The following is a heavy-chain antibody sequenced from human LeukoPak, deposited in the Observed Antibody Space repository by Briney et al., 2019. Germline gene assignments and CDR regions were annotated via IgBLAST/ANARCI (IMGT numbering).Heavy chain of an antibody. CDR1: GFTFSSYG. Sequence: GGSLRLSCAASGFTFSSYGMHWVRQAPGKGLEWVAFIRYDGSNKYYADSVKGRFTISRDNSKNTLYLQTNSLRAEDTAVYYCATPYYYGSGSYWPFDYWGQGTLVTVSS. CDR2: IRYDGSNK. D-gene: IGHD3-10*01. V-gene: IGHV3-30*02. CDR3: ATPYYYGSGSYWPFDY. J-gene: IGHJ4*02.